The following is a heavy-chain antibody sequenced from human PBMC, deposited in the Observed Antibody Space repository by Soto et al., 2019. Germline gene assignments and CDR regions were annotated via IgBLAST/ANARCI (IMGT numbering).Heavy chain of an antibody. Sequence: SETLSLTCTVSGGSISSYYWSWIRQPPGKGLEWIGYIYYSGSTYYNPSLKSRVTISVDTSKNQFSLKLSSVTAADTAVYYCAAYDILTGYSRNYYYYGMDVWGQGTTVTVSS. V-gene: IGHV4-59*06. J-gene: IGHJ6*02. CDR2: IYYSGST. CDR3: AAYDILTGYSRNYYYYGMDV. CDR1: GGSISSYY. D-gene: IGHD3-9*01.